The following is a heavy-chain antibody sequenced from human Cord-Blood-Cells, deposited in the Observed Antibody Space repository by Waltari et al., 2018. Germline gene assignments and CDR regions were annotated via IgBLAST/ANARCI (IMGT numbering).Heavy chain of an antibody. J-gene: IGHJ4*02. D-gene: IGHD5-12*01. CDR3: AKDVSPHSGYDYYFDY. CDR1: TFSSYG. Sequence: TFSSYGMHWVRQAPGKGLEWVAVISYDGSNKYYADSVKGRFTISRDNSKNTLYLQMNSLRAEDTAVYYCAKDVSPHSGYDYYFDYWGQGTLVTVSS. V-gene: IGHV3-30*18. CDR2: ISYDGSNK.